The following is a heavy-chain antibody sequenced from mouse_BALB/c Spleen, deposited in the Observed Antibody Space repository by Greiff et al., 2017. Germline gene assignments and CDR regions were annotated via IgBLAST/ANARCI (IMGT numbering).Heavy chain of an antibody. D-gene: IGHD1-1*01. J-gene: IGHJ3*01. CDR1: GYTFTSYW. CDR3: ASPYYGRSSWFAY. CDR2: INPSNGRT. V-gene: IGHV1S81*02. Sequence: QVQLQQPGAELVKPGASVKLSCKASGYTFTSYWMHWVKQRPGHGLEWIGEINPSNGRTNYNEKFKSKATLTVDKSSSTAYMQLSSLTSEDSAVYYCASPYYGRSSWFAYWGQGTLVTVSA.